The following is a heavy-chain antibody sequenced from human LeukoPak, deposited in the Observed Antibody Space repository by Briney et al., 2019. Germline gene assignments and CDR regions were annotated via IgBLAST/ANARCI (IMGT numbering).Heavy chain of an antibody. CDR1: GFIFTNYW. V-gene: IGHV5-51*01. CDR2: VYPADSDT. CDR3: ARQSRDGSKNRGYFFVY. Sequence: GESLKISCQVSGFIFTNYWIGWVRPMPAKGLVSMGLVYPADSDTTYSPSFQGQVTISADKSISTVYLQWSSLKASDTAVYYCARQSRDGSKNRGYFFVYWGEGTLDTVSS. J-gene: IGHJ4*02. D-gene: IGHD3-10*01.